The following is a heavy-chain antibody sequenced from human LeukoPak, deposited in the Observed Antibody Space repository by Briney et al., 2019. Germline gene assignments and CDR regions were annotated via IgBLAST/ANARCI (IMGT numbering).Heavy chain of an antibody. Sequence: SETLSLTCTVSGGSISSYYWSWIRRPPGKGLEWIGYIYDSGSTNYNPSLKSRVTISVDTSKNQFSLKLSSVTAADTAVYYCARATMVRGVPLYYYYGMDVWGQGTTVTVSS. V-gene: IGHV4-59*08. CDR2: IYDSGST. CDR1: GGSISSYY. J-gene: IGHJ6*02. D-gene: IGHD3-10*01. CDR3: ARATMVRGVPLYYYYGMDV.